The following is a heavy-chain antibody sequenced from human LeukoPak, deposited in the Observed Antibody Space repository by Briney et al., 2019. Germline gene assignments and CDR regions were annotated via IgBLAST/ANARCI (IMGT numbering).Heavy chain of an antibody. Sequence: SETLSLTCTVSGGSVSSGSYYWSWIRQPPGKGPEWIGYIYYSGSTNYNPSLKSRVTISLDTSKNQFSLKLSSVTAADTAMYYCARHYGPWGQGTLVTVSS. CDR2: IYYSGST. CDR3: ARHYGP. J-gene: IGHJ5*02. V-gene: IGHV4-61*01. D-gene: IGHD3-16*01. CDR1: GGSVSSGSYY.